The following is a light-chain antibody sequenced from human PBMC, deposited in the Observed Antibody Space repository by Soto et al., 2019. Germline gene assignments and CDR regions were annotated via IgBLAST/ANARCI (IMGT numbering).Light chain of an antibody. J-gene: IGLJ2*01. CDR1: SSDVGGYNY. CDR3: CSYAGSYSLV. CDR2: DVT. V-gene: IGLV2-11*01. Sequence: QSALTQPPSVSGSPGQSVAISCTGTSSDVGGYNYVSWYQQYPGKAPKPMIFDVTKRPSGVPDLFSGSKSGNTASLTISGLQAEDEADYYCCSYAGSYSLVFGGGTKLTV.